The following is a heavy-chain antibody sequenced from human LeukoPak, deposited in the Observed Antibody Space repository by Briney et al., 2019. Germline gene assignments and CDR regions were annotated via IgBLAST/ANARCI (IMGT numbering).Heavy chain of an antibody. J-gene: IGHJ5*02. D-gene: IGHD3-10*01. Sequence: SETLSLTCTVSGGSISSYYWSWIRQPAGKGLEWIGRIYTSGSTNYNPSLKSRVTMSVGTSKNQFSLKLSSVTAADTAVYYCARDVGSYYYGSGPYNWFDPWGQGTLVTVSS. CDR1: GGSISSYY. CDR2: IYTSGST. V-gene: IGHV4-4*07. CDR3: ARDVGSYYYGSGPYNWFDP.